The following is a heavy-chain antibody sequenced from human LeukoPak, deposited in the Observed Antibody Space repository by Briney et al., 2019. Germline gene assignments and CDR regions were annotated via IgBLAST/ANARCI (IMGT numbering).Heavy chain of an antibody. V-gene: IGHV3-21*01. CDR1: GFTFSSYS. CDR3: ARDTHTPAAGTI. D-gene: IGHD6-13*01. Sequence: GGSLRLSCAASGFTFSSYSMNWVRQAPGKGLEWVSSISSSSSYIYYADSVKGRFTISRDNAKNSLYLQMNSLRAEDTAVYYCARDTHTPAAGTIWGQGTLVTVSS. CDR2: ISSSSSYI. J-gene: IGHJ4*02.